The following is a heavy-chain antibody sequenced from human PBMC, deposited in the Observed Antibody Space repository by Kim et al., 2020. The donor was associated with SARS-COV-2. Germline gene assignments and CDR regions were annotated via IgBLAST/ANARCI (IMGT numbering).Heavy chain of an antibody. J-gene: IGHJ5*02. V-gene: IGHV3-30*04. CDR1: GFTFSSYA. CDR2: ISYDGSNK. D-gene: IGHD6-19*01. CDR3: ARDYDSSGWYFS. Sequence: GGSLRLSCAASGFTFSSYAMHWVRQAPGKGLEWVAVISYDGSNKYYADSVKGRFTISRDNSKNTLYLQMNSLRAEDTAVYYCARDYDSSGWYFSWGQGTLVTVSS.